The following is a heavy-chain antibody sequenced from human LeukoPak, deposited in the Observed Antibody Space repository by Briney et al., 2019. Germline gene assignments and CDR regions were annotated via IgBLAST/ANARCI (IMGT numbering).Heavy chain of an antibody. CDR1: GYSISSGYY. CDR3: ARLRSSSWYDY. J-gene: IGHJ4*02. Sequence: SETLSLTCAVSGYSISSGYYWGWIRQPPGKGLEWIGSIYRSGSTYYNPSLKSRVTISVDTSKNQFSLKLSSVTAADTAVYYCARLRSSSWYDYWGQGTLVTVSS. V-gene: IGHV4-38-2*01. CDR2: IYRSGST. D-gene: IGHD6-13*01.